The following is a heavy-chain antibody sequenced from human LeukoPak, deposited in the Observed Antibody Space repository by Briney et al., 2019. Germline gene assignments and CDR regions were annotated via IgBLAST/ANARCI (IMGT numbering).Heavy chain of an antibody. Sequence: GGSLRLSCAASGLTVSSSYMSWVRQAPGKGLEWVSTISGGGGSTYYADSVKGRLTISRDNSKNTLYLQMNSLRAEDTAVYYCAKERPRYCSGGSCQLRWYFDLWGRGTLVTVSS. D-gene: IGHD2-15*01. CDR2: ISGGGGST. V-gene: IGHV3-23*01. CDR1: GLTVSSSY. J-gene: IGHJ2*01. CDR3: AKERPRYCSGGSCQLRWYFDL.